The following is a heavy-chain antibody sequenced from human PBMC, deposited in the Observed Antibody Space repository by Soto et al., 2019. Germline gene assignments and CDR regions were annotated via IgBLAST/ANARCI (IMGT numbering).Heavy chain of an antibody. V-gene: IGHV1-18*01. CDR3: ARDSGRYYPDWFDP. CDR1: GYTFTSYG. Sequence: ASVKVSCKASGYTFTSYGISWVRQAPGQGLEWMGWISAYNGNTNYAQKLQGRVTMTTDTSTSTAYMELRSLRSDDTAVYYCARDSGRYYPDWFDPWGQGTLVTVSS. CDR2: ISAYNGNT. J-gene: IGHJ5*02. D-gene: IGHD1-26*01.